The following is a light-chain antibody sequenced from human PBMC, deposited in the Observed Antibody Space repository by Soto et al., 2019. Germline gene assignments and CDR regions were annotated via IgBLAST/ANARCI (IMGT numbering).Light chain of an antibody. CDR1: QSVSSN. V-gene: IGKV3-15*01. CDR2: GAS. CDR3: QQYDNWWT. Sequence: EIVMTQSPDTLSVSPGERATLSCRASQSVSSNLAWYQKTPGQAPRLLIYGASTRATGIPARFSGSGSGTEFTLTISSLQSEDFAVYYCQQYDNWWTFGQGPRVEIK. J-gene: IGKJ1*01.